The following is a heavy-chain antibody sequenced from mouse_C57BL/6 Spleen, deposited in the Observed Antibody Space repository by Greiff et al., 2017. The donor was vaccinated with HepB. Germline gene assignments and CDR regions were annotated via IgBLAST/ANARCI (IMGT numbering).Heavy chain of an antibody. CDR1: GYTFTSYW. J-gene: IGHJ2*01. CDR2: IHPNSGST. CDR3: ARGGITTVVAPFDY. V-gene: IGHV1-64*01. D-gene: IGHD1-1*01. Sequence: QVQLQQPGAELVKPGASVKLSCKASGYTFTSYWMHWVKRRPGQGLEWIGMIHPNSGSTNYNEKFKSKTTLTVDKSSSTAYMQLSSLTSEDSAVYYCARGGITTVVAPFDYWGQGTTLTVSS.